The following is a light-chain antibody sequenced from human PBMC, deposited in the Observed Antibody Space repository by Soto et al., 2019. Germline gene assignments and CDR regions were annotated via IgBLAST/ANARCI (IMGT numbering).Light chain of an antibody. CDR2: GAS. CDR3: QQYDSSPKT. Sequence: EIVLTQSPGTLSLSPGERATLSCRASQSVSSSYLAWYQQKPGQAPRLLIYGASSRATGIPDRFSGSGSGTDFTLTISRLEPEDFVVYYCQQYDSSPKTLGQGTKVDIK. J-gene: IGKJ1*01. V-gene: IGKV3-20*01. CDR1: QSVSSSY.